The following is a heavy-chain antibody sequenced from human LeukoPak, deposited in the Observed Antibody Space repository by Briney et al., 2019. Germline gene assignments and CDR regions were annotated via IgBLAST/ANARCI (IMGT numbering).Heavy chain of an antibody. V-gene: IGHV3-48*03. J-gene: IGHJ6*03. Sequence: GGSLRLSCAASGFTFSSYEMNWVRQAPGKGLEWVSYISSSGSTIYYADSMKGRFTISRENAKNSLYLQMNSLRDEDTAVYYCATIQYTTPYYYYYMDVWGKGTTVTVSS. CDR1: GFTFSSYE. CDR3: ATIQYTTPYYYYYMDV. D-gene: IGHD4-11*01. CDR2: ISSSGSTI.